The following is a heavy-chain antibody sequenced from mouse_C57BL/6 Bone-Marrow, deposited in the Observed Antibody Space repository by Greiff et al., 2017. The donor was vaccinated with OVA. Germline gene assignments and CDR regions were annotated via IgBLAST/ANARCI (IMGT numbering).Heavy chain of an antibody. Sequence: DVMLVESGGDLVKPGGSLKLSCAASGFTFSSYGMSWVRQTPDKRLEWVATISSGGSYTYYPDSVKGRFTISRDNAKNTLYLQMSSLKSEDTAMYYGARHIYYYGSSPWFAYWGQGTLVTVSA. CDR2: ISSGGSYT. V-gene: IGHV5-6*02. D-gene: IGHD1-1*01. CDR3: ARHIYYYGSSPWFAY. CDR1: GFTFSSYG. J-gene: IGHJ3*01.